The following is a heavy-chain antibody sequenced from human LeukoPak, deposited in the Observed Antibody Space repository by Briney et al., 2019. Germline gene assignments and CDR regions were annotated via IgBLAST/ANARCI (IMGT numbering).Heavy chain of an antibody. CDR2: FDPEDGET. V-gene: IGHV1-24*01. CDR3: ARVSRLRPNWFDP. Sequence: ASVKVSCKASGYTFTSYDINWVRQAPGKGLEWMGGFDPEDGETIYAQKFQGRVTMTEDTSTDTAYMELRSLGSDDTAVYYCARVSRLRPNWFDPWGQGTLVTVSS. J-gene: IGHJ5*02. D-gene: IGHD4-17*01. CDR1: GYTFTSYD.